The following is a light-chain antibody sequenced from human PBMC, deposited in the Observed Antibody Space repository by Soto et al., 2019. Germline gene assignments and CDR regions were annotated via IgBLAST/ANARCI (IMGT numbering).Light chain of an antibody. CDR1: QSISSS. CDR2: AAS. CDR3: QQSYSTPIT. J-gene: IGKJ5*01. V-gene: IGKV1-39*01. Sequence: DIQMTQSPSSLSASVGDRVTITCRASQSISSSLSWYLQKPGKAPNILIYAASTLQSGVPSRFSGSGSGTDFSLTISSLQPGDFATYYGQQSYSTPITFGQGTRLEIK.